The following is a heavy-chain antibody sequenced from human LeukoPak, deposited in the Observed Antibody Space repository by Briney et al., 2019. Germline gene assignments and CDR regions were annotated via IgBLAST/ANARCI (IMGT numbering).Heavy chain of an antibody. CDR3: ANDRGY. Sequence: GGSLRLSCAASGFTFSNFPMSWVRQAPGKGLEWVSAISASGGSAYYADSVKGRFTISRDNSKNTLYLQMTGLRVEDTAVYYCANDRGYWGQGTLVTVSS. V-gene: IGHV3-23*01. J-gene: IGHJ4*02. CDR2: ISASGGSA. CDR1: GFTFSNFP.